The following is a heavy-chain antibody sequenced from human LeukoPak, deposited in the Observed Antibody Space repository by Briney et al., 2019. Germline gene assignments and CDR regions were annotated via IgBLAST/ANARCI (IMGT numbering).Heavy chain of an antibody. J-gene: IGHJ4*02. Sequence: GGSLRLSCAASGFTFSSYWMSWVRQAPGKGLEWVANIKQDGSEKYYVDSVKGRFTISRDNAKNSLYLQMNSLRAEDTAVYYCARGGPRDSSGYHHFDYWGQGTLVTVSS. CDR1: GFTFSSYW. CDR2: IKQDGSEK. V-gene: IGHV3-7*01. CDR3: ARGGPRDSSGYHHFDY. D-gene: IGHD3-22*01.